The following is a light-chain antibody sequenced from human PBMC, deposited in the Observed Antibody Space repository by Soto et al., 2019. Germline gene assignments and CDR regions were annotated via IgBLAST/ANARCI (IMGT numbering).Light chain of an antibody. V-gene: IGKV1-5*03. CDR1: QTISSW. Sequence: QVTKSASALSGTVGDRVTITCRASQTISSWLAWYQQKPGKAPKLLIYKASTLKSGVPSRFSGSGSGTEFTLTISSLQPDDFATYYCQQYNSYWTFAQGAKVDI. CDR3: QQYNSYWT. J-gene: IGKJ1*01. CDR2: KAS.